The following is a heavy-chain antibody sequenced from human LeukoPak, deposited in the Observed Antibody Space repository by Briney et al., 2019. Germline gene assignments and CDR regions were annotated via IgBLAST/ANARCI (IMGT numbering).Heavy chain of an antibody. J-gene: IGHJ4*02. V-gene: IGHV3-74*01. CDR3: ARDTAMVF. D-gene: IGHD5-18*01. Sequence: GGSLRLSCAASGFTFSNFWMHWVRQAPGKGLVWVALIYGDGSFTRYADSVKGRFTISRDNAKNSLYLQMNSLRAEDTAVYYCARDTAMVFWGQGTLVTVSS. CDR2: IYGDGSFT. CDR1: GFTFSNFW.